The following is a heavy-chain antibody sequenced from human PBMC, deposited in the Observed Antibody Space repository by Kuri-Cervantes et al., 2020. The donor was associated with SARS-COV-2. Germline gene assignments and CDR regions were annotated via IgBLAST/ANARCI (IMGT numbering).Heavy chain of an antibody. Sequence: GESLKISCAASGFTFSSYAMHWVRQAPGKGLEWVSSISSRSNYIYYADSVKGRFTISRDNAKNSLYLQMNSLRAEDTAVYYCARSPGDGDYDPFDYWGQGTLVTVSS. V-gene: IGHV3-21*01. J-gene: IGHJ4*02. CDR2: ISSRSNYI. D-gene: IGHD4-17*01. CDR3: ARSPGDGDYDPFDY. CDR1: GFTFSSYA.